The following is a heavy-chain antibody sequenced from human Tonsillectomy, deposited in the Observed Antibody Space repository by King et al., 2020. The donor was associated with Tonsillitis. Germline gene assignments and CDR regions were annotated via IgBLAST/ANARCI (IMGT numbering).Heavy chain of an antibody. CDR1: GGTFSTHI. V-gene: IGHV1-69*01. CDR3: ARGELEDGYNLGFSDH. Sequence: VQLVQSGAEVKKPGSSVKVSCKASGGTFSTHILNWVRQAPGQGLEWMGDIIPIFETPNYAEKFQGRVTITADESTNTAYMELSSLRSEDTAIYYCARGELEDGYNLGFSDHWGQGTLVTVSS. D-gene: IGHD5-24*01. CDR2: IIPIFETP. J-gene: IGHJ5*02.